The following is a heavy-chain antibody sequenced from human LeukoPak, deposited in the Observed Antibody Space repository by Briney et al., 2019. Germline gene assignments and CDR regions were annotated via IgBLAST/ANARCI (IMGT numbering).Heavy chain of an antibody. J-gene: IGHJ3*01. CDR3: ARDSVDESSGYYPSGAFDL. CDR2: IHYGGST. CDR1: SGSITRHY. D-gene: IGHD3-22*01. Sequence: SETLPLTCTVSSGSITRHYWTWIRQPPGKGLEWIGYIHYGGSTNYNPSLKSRVTISVDTSKKQFSLNMSSVTAADTALYYCARDSVDESSGYYPSGAFDLWGQGTLVTVSS. V-gene: IGHV4-59*11.